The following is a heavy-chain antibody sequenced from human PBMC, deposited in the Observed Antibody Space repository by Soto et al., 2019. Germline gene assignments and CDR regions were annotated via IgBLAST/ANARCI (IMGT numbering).Heavy chain of an antibody. CDR1: GGTFSSYA. CDR2: IIPIFGTA. D-gene: IGHD2-2*01. CDR3: AREGLGYCSRTSCYPRKFNWFDP. Sequence: GASVKVSCKASGGTFSSYAISWVRQAPGQGLEWMGGIIPIFGTANYAQKFQGRVTITADESTSTAYMELSSLRSEDTAVYYCAREGLGYCSRTSCYPRKFNWFDPWGQGTLVTVSS. V-gene: IGHV1-69*13. J-gene: IGHJ5*02.